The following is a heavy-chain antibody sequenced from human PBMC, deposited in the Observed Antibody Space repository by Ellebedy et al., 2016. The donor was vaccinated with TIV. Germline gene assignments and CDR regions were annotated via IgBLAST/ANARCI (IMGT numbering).Heavy chain of an antibody. J-gene: IGHJ4*02. V-gene: IGHV4-39*07. CDR3: SRGVTDQN. Sequence: MPGGSLRLSCTVSGGSISSSSFYWSWIRPPPGKGLEWIGEIKHSGLTNYNSSLKSQVTISLDTSKNQFSLKLSSVTAADTALYYCSRGVTDQNWGQGILVTVSS. CDR1: GGSISSSSFY. CDR2: IKHSGLT. D-gene: IGHD2-21*02.